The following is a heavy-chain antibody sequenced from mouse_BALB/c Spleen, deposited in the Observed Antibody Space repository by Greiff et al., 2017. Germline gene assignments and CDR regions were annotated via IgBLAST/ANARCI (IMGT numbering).Heavy chain of an antibody. CDR2: ISSGSSTI. CDR1: GFTFSSFG. CDR3: ARSHYDYSWFAY. D-gene: IGHD2-4*01. Sequence: EVMLVESGGGLVQPGGSRKLSCAASGFTFSSFGMHWVRQAPEKGLEWVAYISSGSSTIYYADTVKGRFTISRDNPKNTLFLQMTSLRSEDTAMYYCARSHYDYSWFAYWGQGTLVTVSA. J-gene: IGHJ3*01. V-gene: IGHV5-17*02.